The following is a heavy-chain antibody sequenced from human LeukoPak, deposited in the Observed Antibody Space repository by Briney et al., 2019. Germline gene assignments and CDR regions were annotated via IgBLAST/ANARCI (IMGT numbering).Heavy chain of an antibody. D-gene: IGHD6-13*01. CDR2: LSYDGSIK. V-gene: IGHV3-30*01. CDR3: ARGVSTWYRIDY. Sequence: GRSLRLSCVASGFPFSSCSFHWVRQAPGKGLEWVALLSYDGSIKHYADSVKGRFTLSRDNSKSSVYLQMDSLKADDTAVYYCARGVSTWYRIDYWGQGTLVTVSS. CDR1: GFPFSSCS. J-gene: IGHJ4*02.